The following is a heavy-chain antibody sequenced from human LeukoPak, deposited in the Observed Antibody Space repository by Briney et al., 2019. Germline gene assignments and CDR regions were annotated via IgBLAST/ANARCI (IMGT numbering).Heavy chain of an antibody. J-gene: IGHJ6*02. D-gene: IGHD3-10*01. CDR1: GGSISSYY. CDR3: ARVRVGYYGSGSYSYYYGMDV. Sequence: SETLSLTCTVSGGSISSYYWSWIRQPAGKGLEWIGRIYTSGSTNYNPSLKSRVTMSVDTSKNQFSLKLSSVTAADTAVYYCARVRVGYYGSGSYSYYYGMDVWGQGTTVTVSS. CDR2: IYTSGST. V-gene: IGHV4-4*07.